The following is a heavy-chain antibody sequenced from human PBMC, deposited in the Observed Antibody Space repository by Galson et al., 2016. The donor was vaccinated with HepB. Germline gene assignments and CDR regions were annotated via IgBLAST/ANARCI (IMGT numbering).Heavy chain of an antibody. V-gene: IGHV3-33*06. CDR3: AKSKGGVWSYYFDY. D-gene: IGHD6-19*01. Sequence: SLRLSCAASAFTFSNYGMHWVRQAPGKGLEWVAGIWTDGSNKYYGDSVKGRFTISRDNSKNTLYLQMNRLRAEDTAVYYCAKSKGGVWSYYFDYWGQGTLVTVSS. CDR1: AFTFSNYG. J-gene: IGHJ4*02. CDR2: IWTDGSNK.